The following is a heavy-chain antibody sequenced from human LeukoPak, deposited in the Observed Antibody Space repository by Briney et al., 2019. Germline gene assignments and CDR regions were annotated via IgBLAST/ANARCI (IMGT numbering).Heavy chain of an antibody. Sequence: SVKVSCKASGYTFSTYPMNWVRQAPGQGLEWMGGIIPIFGTANYAQKFQGRVTITADESTSTAYMELSSLRSEDTAVYYCARGRGEVGATTLWDYWGQGTLVTVSS. J-gene: IGHJ4*02. V-gene: IGHV1-69*13. D-gene: IGHD1-26*01. CDR2: IIPIFGTA. CDR1: GYTFSTYP. CDR3: ARGRGEVGATTLWDY.